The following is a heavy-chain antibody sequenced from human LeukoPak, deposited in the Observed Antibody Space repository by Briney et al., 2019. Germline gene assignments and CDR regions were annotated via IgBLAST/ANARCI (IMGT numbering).Heavy chain of an antibody. CDR1: GFTFSNYA. J-gene: IGHJ4*02. V-gene: IGHV3-23*01. CDR2: ISSGGGNT. Sequence: GGSLRLSCAASGFTFSNYAMSWVRQAPGKGLEWVSAISSGGGNTYYTDSVKGRFTISRDNSKNTLYLQMNSLRVDDTAVYSCARADDFYSFDYWGQGTLVTVSS. D-gene: IGHD3/OR15-3a*01. CDR3: ARADDFYSFDY.